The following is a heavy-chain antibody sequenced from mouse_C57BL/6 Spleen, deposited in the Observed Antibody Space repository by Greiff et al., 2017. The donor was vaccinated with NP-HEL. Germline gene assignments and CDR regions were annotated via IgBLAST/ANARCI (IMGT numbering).Heavy chain of an antibody. V-gene: IGHV1-52*01. Sequence: LQPGAELVRPGSSVKLSCKASGYTFTSYWMHWVKQRPIQGLEWIGNIDPSDSETHYNQKFKDKATLTVDKSSSTAYMQLSSLTSEDSAVYYCARAVGAWFAYWGQGTLVTVSA. J-gene: IGHJ3*01. CDR3: ARAVGAWFAY. CDR2: IDPSDSET. D-gene: IGHD1-1*02. CDR1: GYTFTSYW.